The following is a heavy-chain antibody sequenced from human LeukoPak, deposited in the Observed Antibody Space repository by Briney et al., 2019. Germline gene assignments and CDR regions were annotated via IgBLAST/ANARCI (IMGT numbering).Heavy chain of an antibody. CDR2: INHSGSA. Sequence: TSETLSLTCAAYGGSFSAYYWTWIRQPPGKGLEWIGEINHSGSAKYNPSLKSRVTISVDTSKNQFSLKLSSVTAADTAVYYCARRPAGIAAAGYFDYWGQGTLVTVSS. CDR3: ARRPAGIAAAGYFDY. V-gene: IGHV4-34*01. CDR1: GGSFSAYY. D-gene: IGHD6-13*01. J-gene: IGHJ4*02.